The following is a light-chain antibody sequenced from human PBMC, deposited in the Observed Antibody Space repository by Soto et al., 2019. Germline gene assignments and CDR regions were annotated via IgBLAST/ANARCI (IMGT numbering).Light chain of an antibody. V-gene: IGLV2-14*03. CDR3: SSYTNKDTLL. CDR2: DVT. CDR1: SSDVGGYDH. J-gene: IGLJ3*02. Sequence: QSVLTQPASVSGSPGQSITISCTGTSSDVGGYDHVSWYQQHPGKAPKLIIYDVTVRPSGISRRFSGSKSDNTASLAVSGLQPEDEADYYFSSYTNKDTLLFGGGTKVTVL.